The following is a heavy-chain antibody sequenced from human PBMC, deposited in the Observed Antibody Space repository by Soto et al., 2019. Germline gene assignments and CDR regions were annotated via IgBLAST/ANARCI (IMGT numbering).Heavy chain of an antibody. Sequence: QLQLQESGPGLVKPLETLSLTCTVSSGSIGSTDYSWGWVRQPPGRGLEWIGSISYSGSTYYNPSLKSPVAISVDTSKNQFSLHLSSVSAADTAIYYCASLRRGGNSYGYMDVWGKGTTVTVSS. CDR1: SGSIGSTDYS. V-gene: IGHV4-39*01. CDR2: ISYSGST. CDR3: ASLRRGGNSYGYMDV. D-gene: IGHD4-17*01. J-gene: IGHJ6*03.